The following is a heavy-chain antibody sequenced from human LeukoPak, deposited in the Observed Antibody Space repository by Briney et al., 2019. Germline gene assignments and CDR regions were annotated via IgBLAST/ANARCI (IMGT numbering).Heavy chain of an antibody. D-gene: IGHD2-2*01. CDR1: GGSISSYY. V-gene: IGHV4-4*07. CDR3: ARGGFYCSSTRCYGEPFDY. CDR2: IYTSGST. J-gene: IGHJ4*02. Sequence: SETLSLTCTVSGGSISSYYWSWIRQPAGKGLEWIGRIYTSGSTNYNPSLKSRVTMSVDTSKNQFSLKLSSVTAADTAVYYCARGGFYCSSTRCYGEPFDYWGQGTLVTVSS.